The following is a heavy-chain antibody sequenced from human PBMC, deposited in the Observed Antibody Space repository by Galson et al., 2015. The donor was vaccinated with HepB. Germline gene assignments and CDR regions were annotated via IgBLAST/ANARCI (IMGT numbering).Heavy chain of an antibody. CDR1: GGSINRNNYY. CDR3: ARALGGYSFDY. CDR2: MYYSGST. J-gene: IGHJ4*02. V-gene: IGHV4-31*03. D-gene: IGHD5-12*01. Sequence: TLSLTCTVSGGSINRNNYYWSWIRQHPGKGLEWIGYMYYSGSTYYNPSLKSRVKISIDTSKNQFSLNLSSVTAADTAVYYCARALGGYSFDYWGQGTLVIVSS.